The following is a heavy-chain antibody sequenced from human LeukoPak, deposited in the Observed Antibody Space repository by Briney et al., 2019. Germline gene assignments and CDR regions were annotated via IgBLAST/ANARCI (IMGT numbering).Heavy chain of an antibody. CDR2: INHSGST. CDR3: ARNPAHFDY. J-gene: IGHJ4*02. Sequence: SETLSLTCAVYGGSFSGYYWSWIRQPPGKGLEWIGEINHSGSTNYNPSLKSRVTISVDTSKNQFSLKLSSVTAADTAVYYCARNPAHFDYWGQGTPVTVSS. V-gene: IGHV4-34*01. CDR1: GGSFSGYY.